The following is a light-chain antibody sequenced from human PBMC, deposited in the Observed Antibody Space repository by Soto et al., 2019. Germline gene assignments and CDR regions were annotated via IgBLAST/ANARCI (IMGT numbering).Light chain of an antibody. CDR2: GAS. CDR1: QDIRTW. CDR3: QHATTFPIT. V-gene: IGKV1-12*01. Sequence: QMTQSPSSVSAYVGDRVTITCRASQDIRTWLAWYQQKPGKAPKILLYGASTLQSGVPSRFSGSGSGTYFTLTISSLQPEDSATYYCQHATTFPITFGQGTRLEIK. J-gene: IGKJ5*01.